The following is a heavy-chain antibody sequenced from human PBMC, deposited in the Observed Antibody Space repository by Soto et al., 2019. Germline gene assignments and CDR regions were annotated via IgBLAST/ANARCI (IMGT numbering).Heavy chain of an antibody. J-gene: IGHJ4*02. Sequence: ASVKVSCKASGYTFTTYDINWVRQATGQGLEWMGWMNPNSGNAGYAQKFQGRVIMTRNASISTAYMELSSLRSEDTAVYYCARAIRREQQLLRDLDCWGQGTLVTVSS. CDR1: GYTFTTYD. CDR3: ARAIRREQQLLRDLDC. V-gene: IGHV1-8*01. D-gene: IGHD6-13*01. CDR2: MNPNSGNA.